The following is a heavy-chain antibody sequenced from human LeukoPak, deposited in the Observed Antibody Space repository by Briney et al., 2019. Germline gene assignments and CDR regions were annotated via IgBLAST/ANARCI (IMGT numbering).Heavy chain of an antibody. CDR2: ISGSGGST. V-gene: IGHV3-23*01. J-gene: IGHJ4*02. Sequence: GGSLRLSCAASGFTFSSYAMSWVRQAPGKGLEWVSAISGSGGSTYYADSVKGRFTISRDNAKKSLFLQMNRLRADDTAVYYCARDHDSLGYWGQGTLVTVSS. CDR3: ARDHDSLGY. D-gene: IGHD2-15*01. CDR1: GFTFSSYA.